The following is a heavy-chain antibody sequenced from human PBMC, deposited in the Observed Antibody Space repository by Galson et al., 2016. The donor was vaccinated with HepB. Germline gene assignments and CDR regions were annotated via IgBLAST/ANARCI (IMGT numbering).Heavy chain of an antibody. Sequence: SETLSLTCAVYGGSLSDYYWNWIRQPPGKGLEWIGEIDHSGSTNYNTSLKSRVTMSVDTSKNQFSLKLSSVTAADTAVYYCARFRPAVVVPATIHYWFDPWGQGTLVTVSS. CDR2: IDHSGST. CDR1: GGSLSDYY. CDR3: ARFRPAVVVPATIHYWFDP. D-gene: IGHD2-2*01. J-gene: IGHJ5*02. V-gene: IGHV4-34*01.